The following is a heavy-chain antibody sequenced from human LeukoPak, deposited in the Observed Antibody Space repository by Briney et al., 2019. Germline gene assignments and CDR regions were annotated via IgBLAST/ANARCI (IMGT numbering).Heavy chain of an antibody. Sequence: PGGSLRLSCAASGFTFDDYTMHWVRQAPGKGLEWVSLISWDGGSTYYADSVKGRFTISRDNSKNSLYLQMNSLRTEDTALYYCANLAAAEGDAFDIWGQGTMVTVSS. CDR2: ISWDGGST. CDR1: GFTFDDYT. V-gene: IGHV3-43*01. CDR3: ANLAAAEGDAFDI. D-gene: IGHD6-13*01. J-gene: IGHJ3*02.